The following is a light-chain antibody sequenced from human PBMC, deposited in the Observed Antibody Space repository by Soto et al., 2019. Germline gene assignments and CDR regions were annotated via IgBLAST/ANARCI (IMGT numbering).Light chain of an antibody. Sequence: EIVLTQSPGTLSLSPGDRATLSCEASQSVNNNYLAWYQHKPGQAPRLLIYGASSRATGIPDRFSGSGSGTDFTLTIRRLEPEDFAVYYCQQYDTSLPYTFCGGTKVEIK. CDR3: QQYDTSLPYT. CDR2: GAS. CDR1: QSVNNNY. J-gene: IGKJ4*01. V-gene: IGKV3-20*01.